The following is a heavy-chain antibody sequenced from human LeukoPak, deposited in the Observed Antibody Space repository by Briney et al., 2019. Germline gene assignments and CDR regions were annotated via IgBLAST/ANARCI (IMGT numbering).Heavy chain of an antibody. CDR2: INHSGST. D-gene: IGHD1-26*01. Sequence: PSETLSLTCAVYGGSFSGYYWSWIRQPPGKGLEWIGEINHSGSTNYNPSLKSRVTISVDTSKNQFSLKLSSVTAADTAVYYCARGEWELGYRGQGTLVSVSS. V-gene: IGHV4-34*01. CDR3: ARGEWELGY. CDR1: GGSFSGYY. J-gene: IGHJ4*02.